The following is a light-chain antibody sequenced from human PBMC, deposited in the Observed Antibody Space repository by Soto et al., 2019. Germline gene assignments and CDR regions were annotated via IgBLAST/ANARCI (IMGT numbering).Light chain of an antibody. CDR2: DAS. Sequence: DLQMTQSPSSLSASVGDRVTITCQASQDISNYLNWYQQKPGKAPKLLIYDASNLETGVPSRFSGSGSGTDFTFTISSLQAEDIATYYCQQYDNLLLLTFGGGTKVEIK. J-gene: IGKJ4*01. CDR1: QDISNY. CDR3: QQYDNLLLLT. V-gene: IGKV1-33*01.